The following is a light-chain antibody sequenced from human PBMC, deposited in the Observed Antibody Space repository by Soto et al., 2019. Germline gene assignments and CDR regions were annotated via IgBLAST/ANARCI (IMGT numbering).Light chain of an antibody. Sequence: QSVLTQPASVSGSPGQSITIPCTGTSGDVGGYNLVSWYQQHPGKAPKLMIYEVTERPSGVSNRFSGSKSGNTASLTISGLQPEDEADYYCSSYTTSNTRQIVFGTGTKVTVL. J-gene: IGLJ1*01. CDR3: SSYTTSNTRQIV. V-gene: IGLV2-14*02. CDR2: EVT. CDR1: SGDVGGYNL.